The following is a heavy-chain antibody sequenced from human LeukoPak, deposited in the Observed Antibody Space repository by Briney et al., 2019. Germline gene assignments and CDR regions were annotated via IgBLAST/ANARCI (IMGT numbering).Heavy chain of an antibody. D-gene: IGHD3-22*01. CDR2: IYHSGST. J-gene: IGHJ4*02. Sequence: SETLSLTCTVSGYSISSGYYWGWIRQPPGKGLEWIGSIYHSGSTYYNPSLKSRVTISVDTSKNQFSLKLSSVTAADTAVYYCARAGYYDSSGYYYYWGQGTLVTVSS. CDR3: ARAGYYDSSGYYYY. V-gene: IGHV4-38-2*02. CDR1: GYSISSGYY.